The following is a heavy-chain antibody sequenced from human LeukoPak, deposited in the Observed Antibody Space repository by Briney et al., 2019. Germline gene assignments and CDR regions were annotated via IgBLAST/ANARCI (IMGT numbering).Heavy chain of an antibody. V-gene: IGHV4-39*01. CDR1: GGSISSSSYY. D-gene: IGHD4-17*01. CDR2: IYYSGST. Sequence: SETQSLTCTVSGGSISSSSYYWGWIRQPPGKGLEWIGSIYYSGSTYYNPSLKSRFTISVDTSKNQFSLKLSSVTAADTAVYYCARRLNFEDYGDYLRGASYWYFDLWGRGTLVTVSS. J-gene: IGHJ2*01. CDR3: ARRLNFEDYGDYLRGASYWYFDL.